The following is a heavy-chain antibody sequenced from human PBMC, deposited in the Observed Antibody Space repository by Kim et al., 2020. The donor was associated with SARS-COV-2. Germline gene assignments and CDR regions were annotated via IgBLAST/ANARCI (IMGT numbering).Heavy chain of an antibody. CDR1: GFSFSSYW. D-gene: IGHD3-3*01. CDR2: IKEDGRVK. J-gene: IGHJ4*02. CDR3: ARPQSGY. V-gene: IGHV3-7*01. Sequence: GGSLRLSCEASGFSFSSYWMSWVRQAPGKGLEWMATIKEDGRVKYYLDSVRGRFTISRDNAKQSLYLQMDRLRAEDTAVYYCARPQSGYWGQGTLVTVS.